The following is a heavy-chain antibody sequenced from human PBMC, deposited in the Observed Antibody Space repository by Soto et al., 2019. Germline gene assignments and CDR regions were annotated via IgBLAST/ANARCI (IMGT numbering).Heavy chain of an antibody. CDR3: AGDQGIVAAGPLYYYGMDV. V-gene: IGHV3-21*01. D-gene: IGHD6-13*01. CDR2: ISSSSSYI. Sequence: EVQLVESGGGLVKPGGSLRLSCAASGFTFSSYSMNWVRQAPGKGLEWVSSISSSSSYIYYADSVKGRFTISRDNAKNSLYLQMNSRRAEDTAVYYCAGDQGIVAAGPLYYYGMDVWGRGTTVPVSS. CDR1: GFTFSSYS. J-gene: IGHJ6*02.